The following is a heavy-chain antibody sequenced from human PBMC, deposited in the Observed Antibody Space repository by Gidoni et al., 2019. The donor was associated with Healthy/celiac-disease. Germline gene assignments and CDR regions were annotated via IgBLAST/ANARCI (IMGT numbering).Heavy chain of an antibody. V-gene: IGHV4-59*01. CDR3: AAQPRVKRYYDSSGPSMDV. CDR2: IYYSGST. Sequence: QVQLQESGPGLVKPSETLSLTCTVSGGSISSYYWSWIRQPPGKGLEWIGYIYYSGSTNYNPSLKSRVTISVDTSKNQFSLKLSSVTAADTAVYYCAAQPRVKRYYDSSGPSMDVWGQGTTVTVSS. CDR1: GGSISSYY. J-gene: IGHJ6*02. D-gene: IGHD3-22*01.